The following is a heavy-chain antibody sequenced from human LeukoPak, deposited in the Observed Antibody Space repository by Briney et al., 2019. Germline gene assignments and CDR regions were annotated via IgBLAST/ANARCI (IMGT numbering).Heavy chain of an antibody. CDR2: ISSSSSYI. D-gene: IGHD3-22*01. J-gene: IGHJ4*02. CDR3: ASGYDSSGYYYNY. CDR1: GLTFRSYW. Sequence: GGSLRLSCTASGLTFRSYWMNWVRQAPGKGLEWVSSISSSSSYIYYADSVKGRFTISRDNAKNSLYLQMNSLRAEDTAVYYCASGYDSSGYYYNYWGQGTLVTVSS. V-gene: IGHV3-21*01.